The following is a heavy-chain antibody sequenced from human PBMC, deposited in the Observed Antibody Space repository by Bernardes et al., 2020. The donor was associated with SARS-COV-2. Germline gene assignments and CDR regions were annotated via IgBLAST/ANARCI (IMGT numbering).Heavy chain of an antibody. CDR1: GFTFSRYW. CDR3: AIDVVGKDYF. V-gene: IGHV3-74*01. CDR2: IKEVGTIT. Sequence: GGSLRLSCEASGFTFSRYWMHWVRQVPGRGLVWVARIKEVGTITDYADSVQGRFTISRDNAKNTLFLEMHSLRAEDTGVYYCAIDVVGKDYFWVQGTLVTLSS. J-gene: IGHJ4*02. D-gene: IGHD4-17*01.